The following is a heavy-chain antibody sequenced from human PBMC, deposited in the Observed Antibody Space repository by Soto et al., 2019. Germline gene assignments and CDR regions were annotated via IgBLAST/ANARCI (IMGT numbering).Heavy chain of an antibody. CDR2: ISSSSRTT. CDR3: ARDGLGARDVTDS. Sequence: EVQLVESGGGLVQPGGSLRLSCAASGFTFSSYSMNWVRQAPGKGLEWVSYISSSSRTTYYADSVKGRFTISRDNAKNSLYLQMHSLRAEDTAVYYCARDGLGARDVTDSGGQGTLVTVSS. J-gene: IGHJ4*02. D-gene: IGHD3-16*01. CDR1: GFTFSSYS. V-gene: IGHV3-48*01.